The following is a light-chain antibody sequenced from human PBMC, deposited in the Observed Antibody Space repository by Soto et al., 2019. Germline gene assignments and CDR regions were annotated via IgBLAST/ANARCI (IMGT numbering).Light chain of an antibody. CDR2: IDN. CDR1: TPNIGRTT. Sequence: QPVLTQAPSASGTPGQRVTISCSGSTPNIGRTTVNWYQQLPGTAPKLLIYIDNQRPSGVPERFSGSKSGTSASLTITGLQSEDEATYYCATWDDSLNGPVFGGGTKVTVL. CDR3: ATWDDSLNGPV. J-gene: IGLJ2*01. V-gene: IGLV1-44*01.